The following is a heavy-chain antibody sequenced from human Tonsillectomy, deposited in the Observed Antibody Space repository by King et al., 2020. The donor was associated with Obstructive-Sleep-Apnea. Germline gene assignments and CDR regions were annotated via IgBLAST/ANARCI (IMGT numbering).Heavy chain of an antibody. J-gene: IGHJ6*02. CDR1: GFTFSSYG. Sequence: VQLVESGGGVVQPGRSLRLSCAASGFTFSSYGMNWVRQAPGKGLEWVTFIRYDGSNKYYAESVKGRFTISRDNSKNTLYLQMNSLRAEDTAVYYCARQSEDHGGMDVWGQGTTVTVSS. V-gene: IGHV3-30*02. CDR3: ARQSEDHGGMDV. CDR2: IRYDGSNK.